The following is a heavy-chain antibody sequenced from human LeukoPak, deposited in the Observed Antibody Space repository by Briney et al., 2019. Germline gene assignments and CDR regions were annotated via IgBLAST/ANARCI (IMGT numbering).Heavy chain of an antibody. J-gene: IGHJ2*01. CDR3: ARAYGSSGLGYFDL. CDR1: GGSISSYY. CDR2: IYYSGST. V-gene: IGHV4-59*01. Sequence: SETLSLTCTVSGGSISSYYWSWIRQPPGKGLEWIGYIYYSGSTNYSPSLKSRLTISVDTSKNQFSLKLSSVTAADTAVYYCARAYGSSGLGYFDLWGRGTLVTVSS. D-gene: IGHD6-13*01.